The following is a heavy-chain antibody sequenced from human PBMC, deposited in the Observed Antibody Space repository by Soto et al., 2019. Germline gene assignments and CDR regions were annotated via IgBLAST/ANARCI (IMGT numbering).Heavy chain of an antibody. D-gene: IGHD6-13*01. Sequence: GGSLRLSCAASGFTFSSYGMHWVRQAPGEGLEWVAVIWYDGSNKYYADSVKGRFTISRDNSKNTLYLQMNSLRAEDTAVYYCAREVEGQQLDLDVYYYYYGMDVWCQGTTVTVSS. V-gene: IGHV3-30*19. CDR3: AREVEGQQLDLDVYYYYYGMDV. J-gene: IGHJ6*02. CDR2: IWYDGSNK. CDR1: GFTFSSYG.